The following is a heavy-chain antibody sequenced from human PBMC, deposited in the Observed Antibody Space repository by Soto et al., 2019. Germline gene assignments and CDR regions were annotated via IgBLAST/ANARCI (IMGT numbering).Heavy chain of an antibody. V-gene: IGHV1-18*01. J-gene: IGHJ4*02. CDR1: GYTFTNYA. CDR2: VNTYNGNP. CDR3: ARDSQYSTDWQRFDS. D-gene: IGHD6-6*01. Sequence: QVQLVQSGVEVKKPGASVKVSCKASGYTFTNYAISWVRQAPGRGLEWMGWVNTYNGNPNCAQIFQGRDTMTTDTSTGTAYMELRSLKSDDSAVYYCARDSQYSTDWQRFDSWGQGTLVTVSS.